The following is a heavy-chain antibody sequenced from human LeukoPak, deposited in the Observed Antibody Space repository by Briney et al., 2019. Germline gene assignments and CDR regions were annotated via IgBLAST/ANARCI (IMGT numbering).Heavy chain of an antibody. CDR1: GGTFISYA. J-gene: IGHJ4*02. CDR2: IIPIFGTA. V-gene: IGHV1-69*13. Sequence: VKVSFKASGGTFISYAISWVRQAPGQGLEWMGGIIPIFGTANYAQKFQGRVTITADESTSTAYMELSSLRSEDAAVYYCARLSGGPGTTHYFDYWGQGTLVTVSS. CDR3: ARLSGGPGTTHYFDY. D-gene: IGHD4-17*01.